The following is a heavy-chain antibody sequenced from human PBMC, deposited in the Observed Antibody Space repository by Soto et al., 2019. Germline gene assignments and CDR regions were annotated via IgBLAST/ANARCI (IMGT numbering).Heavy chain of an antibody. CDR3: AKNIRSSSGFDY. J-gene: IGHJ4*02. V-gene: IGHV3-23*01. CDR2: ISGGGDAT. Sequence: GGSLRLSCAPTGFTLNNFAMNWDRQGPGKGLEWVSGISGGGDATRYSDSVKGRFTISRDNAESMVYLDMYSLIPDDTAIYYCAKNIRSSSGFDYWGQGTPVTVSS. D-gene: IGHD6-6*01. CDR1: GFTLNNFA.